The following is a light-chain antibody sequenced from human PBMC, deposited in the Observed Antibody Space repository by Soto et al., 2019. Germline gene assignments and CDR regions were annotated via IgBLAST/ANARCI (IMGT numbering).Light chain of an antibody. CDR2: GAS. Sequence: EIVMTQSPATLSVSPGERATLSCRASQSVSSNLDWYQQKPGQAPRLLIYGASTRATGIPARFSGSGSGTEFTLTISSLQSEDFAVYYCQQYNNWPHTFGGGTKVEIK. V-gene: IGKV3-15*01. CDR1: QSVSSN. J-gene: IGKJ4*01. CDR3: QQYNNWPHT.